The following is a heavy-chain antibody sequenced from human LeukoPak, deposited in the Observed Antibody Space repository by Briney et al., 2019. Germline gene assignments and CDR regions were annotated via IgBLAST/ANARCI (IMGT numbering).Heavy chain of an antibody. V-gene: IGHV3-48*02. CDR2: ISRDSITT. J-gene: IGHJ4*02. CDR1: GFTFSFYN. CDR3: ARDLLDY. Sequence: GGTLRLSCAASGFTFSFYNMNWVRQAPGKGLEWVSYISRDSITTYYADSVKGRFTISRDNAKNSLYLQMNSLRDEDTAVYFCARDLLDYWGQGTLVTVSS.